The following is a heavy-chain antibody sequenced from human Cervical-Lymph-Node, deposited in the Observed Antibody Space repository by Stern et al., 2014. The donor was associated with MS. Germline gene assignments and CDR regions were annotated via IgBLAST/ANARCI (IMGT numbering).Heavy chain of an antibody. CDR3: AREATRIVVGIDY. V-gene: IGHV1-2*06. J-gene: IGHJ4*02. Sequence: VQLVQSGTEMQKPGASVKVSCKASGYTFTAFFIHWVRQVPGQGLEWMGRINTNSDAPTYAKNFQSRVTLTRDPSISTDYLELRRLTSPDAAVYYCAREATRIVVGIDYWGQGTQVTVSS. CDR1: GYTFTAFF. CDR2: INTNSDAP. D-gene: IGHD3-22*01.